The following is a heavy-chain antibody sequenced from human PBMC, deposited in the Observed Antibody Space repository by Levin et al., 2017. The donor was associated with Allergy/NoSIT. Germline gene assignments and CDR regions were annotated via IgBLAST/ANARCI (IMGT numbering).Heavy chain of an antibody. CDR3: ARDSGGAFDY. CDR2: ISYDGSNK. CDR1: AFIFSIYS. Sequence: GGSLRLSCAASAFIFSIYSMHWVRQAPGKGLEWVAIISYDGSNKYYADSVKGRFTISRDNSKNTLYLQMNSLRAEDTAVYYCARDSGGAFDYWGQGTLVTVSS. V-gene: IGHV3-30*03. J-gene: IGHJ4*02. D-gene: IGHD3-10*01.